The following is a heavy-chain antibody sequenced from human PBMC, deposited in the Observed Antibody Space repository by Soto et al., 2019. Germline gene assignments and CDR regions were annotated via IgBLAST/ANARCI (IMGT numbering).Heavy chain of an antibody. D-gene: IGHD6-6*01. CDR1: GFTFSSYA. J-gene: IGHJ3*02. Sequence: GGSLRLSCAASGFTFSSYAMSWVRQAPGKGLEWVSAISGSGGSTYYADSVKGRFTISRDNSKNTLYLQMNSLRAEDTAVYYCAKGLEHIAARTGDDAFDIWGQGTMVTVS. CDR2: ISGSGGST. V-gene: IGHV3-23*01. CDR3: AKGLEHIAARTGDDAFDI.